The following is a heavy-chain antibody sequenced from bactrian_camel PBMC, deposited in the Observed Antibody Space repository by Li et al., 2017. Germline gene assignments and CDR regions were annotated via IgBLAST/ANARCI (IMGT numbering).Heavy chain of an antibody. V-gene: IGHV3S40*01. CDR2: IMILGATT. D-gene: IGHD2*01. Sequence: VQLVESGGGSVQDGGSLRLSCAASGYTYSRHCMAWFRQAPGKEREGVAAIMILGATTYYADSVKGRFTISRDKAKNTAYLQMNSLKPVDTAMYYCAADVPLSALSGDRRSTVVVTGTEPVRYNYWEQGTQVTVS. CDR3: AADVPLSALSGDRRSTVVVTGTEPVRYNY. J-gene: IGHJ4*01. CDR1: GYTYSRHC.